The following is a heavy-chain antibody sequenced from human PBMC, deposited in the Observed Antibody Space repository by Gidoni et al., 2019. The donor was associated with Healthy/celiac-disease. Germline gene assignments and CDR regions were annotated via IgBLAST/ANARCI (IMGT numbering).Heavy chain of an antibody. CDR3: ARGGYFSSSWKPRLDY. D-gene: IGHD6-13*01. J-gene: IGHJ4*02. Sequence: QVQLVESGGGVVQTGRSLRLSCAASGFTFSSYGMHWVSQAPGKGLGWVAVIWYDGSNKYYADAVKGRFTISRDNSKNTLYLQMNSLRAGDTAVYYCARGGYFSSSWKPRLDYWGQGTLVTVSS. CDR1: GFTFSSYG. V-gene: IGHV3-33*01. CDR2: IWYDGSNK.